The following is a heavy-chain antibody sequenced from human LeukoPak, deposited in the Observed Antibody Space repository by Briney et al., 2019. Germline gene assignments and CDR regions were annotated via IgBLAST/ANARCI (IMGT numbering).Heavy chain of an antibody. CDR1: GYTFTDHH. V-gene: IGHV1-2*02. CDR2: INPKSGGT. D-gene: IGHD3-22*01. Sequence: ASVKFSCKASGYTFTDHHMHWVRQAPGQGLEWMGWINPKSGGTNYAQKFQGRVTMSRDTSISTTYMELSSLRSDDTAVYYCAGLGAFVLYYDSSGYFDSWGQGTLVTVSS. J-gene: IGHJ4*02. CDR3: AGLGAFVLYYDSSGYFDS.